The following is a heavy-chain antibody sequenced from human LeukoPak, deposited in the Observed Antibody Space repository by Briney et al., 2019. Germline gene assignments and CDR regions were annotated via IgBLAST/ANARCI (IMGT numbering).Heavy chain of an antibody. V-gene: IGHV1-69*02. CDR2: IIPILGIA. CDR1: GGTFSSYT. J-gene: IGHJ5*02. D-gene: IGHD6-13*01. Sequence: SVKVSCKASGGTFSSYTISWVRQAPGQGLERMGRIIPILGIANYAQKFQGRVTITADKSTSTAYMELSSLRSEDTAVYYCAPQLNTGYSSSWQFDPWGQGTLVTVSS. CDR3: APQLNTGYSSSWQFDP.